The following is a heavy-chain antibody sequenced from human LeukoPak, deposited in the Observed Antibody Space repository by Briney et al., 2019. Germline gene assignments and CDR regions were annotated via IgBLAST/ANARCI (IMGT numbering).Heavy chain of an antibody. CDR2: INPNSGGT. Sequence: ASVKVSCKASGYTFTGYYIHWVRQAPGQGLEWMGWINPNSGGTNYAQKFQGRVTMTRDTSISTAYMELSRLRSDDTAVYYCARADSSGCRYWGQGTLVTVSS. CDR3: ARADSSGCRY. CDR1: GYTFTGYY. D-gene: IGHD6-19*01. J-gene: IGHJ4*02. V-gene: IGHV1-2*02.